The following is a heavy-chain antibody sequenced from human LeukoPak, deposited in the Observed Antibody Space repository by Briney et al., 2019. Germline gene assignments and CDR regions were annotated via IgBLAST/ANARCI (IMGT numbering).Heavy chain of an antibody. CDR3: ARVPSHGSGYYYMFDY. CDR1: GGSISSSGYY. CDR2: IYYSGST. Sequence: PSETLSLTCTVSGGSISSSGYYWSWIRQHPGKGLECIGYIYYSGSTYYNPSLKSRVTISVDTSKNQFSLKLNSVTTADTAVYYCARVPSHGSGYYYMFDYWGQGTLVTVSS. J-gene: IGHJ4*02. V-gene: IGHV4-31*03. D-gene: IGHD3-10*01.